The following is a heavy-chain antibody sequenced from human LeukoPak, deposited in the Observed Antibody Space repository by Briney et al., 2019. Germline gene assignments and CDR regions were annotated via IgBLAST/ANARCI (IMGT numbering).Heavy chain of an antibody. CDR3: ARLPTDLLAFDY. V-gene: IGHV4-39*01. Sequence: PSETLSLTCTVSGGSISSSSHYWGWIRQPPGKGLEWIASISYSASTYYNPSLKSRVTISVDTSKNQFSLKLSSVTATDTAVYYCARLPTDLLAFDYWGQETLVTVSS. D-gene: IGHD2-8*02. CDR1: GGSISSSSHY. J-gene: IGHJ4*02. CDR2: ISYSAST.